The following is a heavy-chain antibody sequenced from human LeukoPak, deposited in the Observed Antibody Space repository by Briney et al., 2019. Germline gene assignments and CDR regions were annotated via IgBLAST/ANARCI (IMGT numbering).Heavy chain of an antibody. Sequence: SETMSLTCAVYGGSFSGYYWSWIRQPPGKGLEWIGEINHSRSTNYNPSLKSRVTISVDTSKNQFSLKLSSVTAADTAVYYCAVVPGPWGQGTLVTVSS. J-gene: IGHJ5*02. D-gene: IGHD2-2*01. CDR1: GGSFSGYY. CDR2: INHSRST. V-gene: IGHV4-34*01. CDR3: AVVPGP.